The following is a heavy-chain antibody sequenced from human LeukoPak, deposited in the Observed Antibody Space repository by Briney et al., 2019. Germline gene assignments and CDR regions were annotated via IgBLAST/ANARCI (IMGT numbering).Heavy chain of an antibody. V-gene: IGHV3-23*01. D-gene: IGHD3-22*01. Sequence: GGSLRLSCAASGFTFSSYGMSWVRQAPGKGLEWVSAISGSGGSTYYADSVKGRFTISRDNSKNTAYLQMNSLKTEDTAVYYCTRLGYNYDRSDNYWGQGPLVTVSS. CDR3: TRLGYNYDRSDNY. CDR2: ISGSGGST. CDR1: GFTFSSYG. J-gene: IGHJ4*02.